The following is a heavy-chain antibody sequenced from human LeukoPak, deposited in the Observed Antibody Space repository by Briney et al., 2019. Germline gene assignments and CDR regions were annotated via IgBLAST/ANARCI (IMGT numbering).Heavy chain of an antibody. D-gene: IGHD6-19*01. CDR2: IYHSGGT. V-gene: IGHV4-38-2*02. J-gene: IGHJ5*02. CDR1: GYSISSGYY. CDR3: ARPVAGTMGWFDP. Sequence: SETLSLTCTVSGYSISSGYYWGWIRQPPGKGLEWIGSIYHSGGTYHSPSLKSRVTISVDTSKNQFSLKLSSVTAADTAVYYCARPVAGTMGWFDPWGQGTLVTVSS.